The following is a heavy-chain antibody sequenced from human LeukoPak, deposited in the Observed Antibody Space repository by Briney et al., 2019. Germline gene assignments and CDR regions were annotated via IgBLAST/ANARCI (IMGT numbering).Heavy chain of an antibody. J-gene: IGHJ4*02. CDR2: IYSDGST. Sequence: GGSLRLSCAASGFTVSNNYMSWVRQAPGKGLEWVSVIYSDGSTYYADSVKGRFTISRDKSRNTLYVQMNSLKSEDTAVYYCTTYGSGRKFDYWGQGILVTVSS. V-gene: IGHV3-66*01. CDR3: TTYGSGRKFDY. CDR1: GFTVSNNY. D-gene: IGHD3-10*01.